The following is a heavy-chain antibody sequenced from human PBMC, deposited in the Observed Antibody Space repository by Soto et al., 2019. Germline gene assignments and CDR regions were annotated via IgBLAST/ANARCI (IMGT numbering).Heavy chain of an antibody. CDR3: ARGEVVDVVAAFKRELDP. D-gene: IGHD5-12*01. V-gene: IGHV4-30-4*01. J-gene: IGHJ5*02. CDR2: IYFTGST. Sequence: SLSLTCPVSGDTVHNGDYFWSWIRQSPGKGLEWLGYIYFTGSTYYSPSLKSRLHISMDKSKNHFSLEMTSVTVADTAVYFCARGEVVDVVAAFKRELDPWGPGLLVTVSS. CDR1: GDTVHNGDYF.